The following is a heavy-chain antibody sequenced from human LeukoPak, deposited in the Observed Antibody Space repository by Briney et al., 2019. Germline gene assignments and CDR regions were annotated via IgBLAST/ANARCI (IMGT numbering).Heavy chain of an antibody. D-gene: IGHD4-23*01. V-gene: IGHV3-23*01. CDR1: GFTFSSYA. CDR2: ISGSGGST. Sequence: LTGGSLRLSCAASGFTFSSYAMSWVRQAPGKGLEWVSAISGSGGSTYYADSVKGRFTISRDNSKNTLYLQMNSLRAEDTAVYYCARCYGGLYDAFDIWGQGTMVTVSS. CDR3: ARCYGGLYDAFDI. J-gene: IGHJ3*02.